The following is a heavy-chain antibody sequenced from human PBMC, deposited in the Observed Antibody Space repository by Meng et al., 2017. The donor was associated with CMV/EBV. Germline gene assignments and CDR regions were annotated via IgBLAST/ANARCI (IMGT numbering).Heavy chain of an antibody. CDR3: ARAGSSSSSAGIDY. Sequence: SVKVSCKASGGTFSSYTISWVRQAPGQGLEWMGRIIPILGIANYAQKFQGRVTITADKSTSTAYMELSSLRSEDTAVYYCARAGSSSSSAGIDYWGQGTLVTVS. V-gene: IGHV1-69*02. J-gene: IGHJ4*02. D-gene: IGHD6-6*01. CDR1: GGTFSSYT. CDR2: IIPILGIA.